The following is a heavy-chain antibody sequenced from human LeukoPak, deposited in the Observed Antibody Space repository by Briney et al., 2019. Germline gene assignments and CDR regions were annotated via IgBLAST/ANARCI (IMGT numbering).Heavy chain of an antibody. CDR1: GGSISSSSYY. Sequence: SETLSLTCTVSGGSISSSSYYWGWIRQPPGKGLEWIGSIHYSGSTYYNPSLKSRVTISVDTSKNQFSLKLSSVTAADTAVYYCARGCRPGPITMIVVVITYFDYWGQGTLVTVSS. D-gene: IGHD3-22*01. V-gene: IGHV4-39*01. J-gene: IGHJ4*02. CDR3: ARGCRPGPITMIVVVITYFDY. CDR2: IHYSGST.